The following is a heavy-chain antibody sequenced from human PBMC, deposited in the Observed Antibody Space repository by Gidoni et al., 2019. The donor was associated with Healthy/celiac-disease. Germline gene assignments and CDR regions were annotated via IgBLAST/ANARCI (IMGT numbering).Heavy chain of an antibody. J-gene: IGHJ4*02. CDR3: ARGEGATSLFDY. V-gene: IGHV3-30*04. Sequence: SYAMHWVRQAPGKGLEWVAVISYDGSNKYYGDSVKGRFTISRDNSKNTLYLQMNSLRAEDTAVYYCARGEGATSLFDYWGQGTLVTVSS. CDR1: SYA. CDR2: ISYDGSNK. D-gene: IGHD1-26*01.